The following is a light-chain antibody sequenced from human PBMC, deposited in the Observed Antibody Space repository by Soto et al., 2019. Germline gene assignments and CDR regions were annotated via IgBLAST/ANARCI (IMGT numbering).Light chain of an antibody. CDR3: QQYGSLSWT. V-gene: IGKV3-20*01. Sequence: EIVLTQSPGTLYLSLGERVTLSCRASQSVTSGYLAWYQQKPGRAPTLLIYDVSRRAAGVPDRFSGRGSGTDFTLTISRLEPQDFAIYYCQQYGSLSWTFGQGTKV. CDR1: QSVTSGY. CDR2: DVS. J-gene: IGKJ1*01.